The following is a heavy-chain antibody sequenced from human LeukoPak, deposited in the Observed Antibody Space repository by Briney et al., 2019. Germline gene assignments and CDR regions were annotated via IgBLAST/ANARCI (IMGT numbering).Heavy chain of an antibody. CDR1: GFTFSIYA. CDR2: ISYDGSNK. J-gene: IGHJ6*03. D-gene: IGHD5-18*01. V-gene: IGHV3-30*01. CDR3: ARDPRSTAIRIYYYMDV. Sequence: GRSLRLSCAASGFTFSIYAMHWVRQAPGKGLEWVAVISYDGSNKYYADSVKGRFTISRDNSKNTLYLQMNSLRAEDTAVYYCARDPRSTAIRIYYYMDVWGKGTTVTVSS.